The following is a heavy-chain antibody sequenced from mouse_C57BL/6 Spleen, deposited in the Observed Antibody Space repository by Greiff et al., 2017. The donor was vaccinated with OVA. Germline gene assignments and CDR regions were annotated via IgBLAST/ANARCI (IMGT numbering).Heavy chain of an antibody. CDR3: ARGGNYDYDEAWFAY. D-gene: IGHD2-4*01. CDR2: INYDGSST. Sequence: EVMLVESEGGLVQPGSSMKLSCTASGFTFSDYYMAWVRQVPEKGLEWVANINYDGSSTYYLDSLKSRFIISRDNAKNILYLQMSSLKSEDTATYYSARGGNYDYDEAWFAYWGKGALVTVSA. CDR1: GFTFSDYY. J-gene: IGHJ3*01. V-gene: IGHV5-16*01.